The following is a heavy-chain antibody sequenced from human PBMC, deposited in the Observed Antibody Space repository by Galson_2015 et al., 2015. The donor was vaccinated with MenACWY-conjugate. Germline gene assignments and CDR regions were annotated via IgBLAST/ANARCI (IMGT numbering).Heavy chain of an antibody. D-gene: IGHD4-17*01. CDR3: ARSRAHYDMTTVTTGFDY. CDR2: ISSSSSTI. Sequence: SLRLSCAASGFTFSSYSMNWVRQAPGKGLEWVSYISSSSSTIYYADSVKGRFTISRDNAKNSLYLQMNSLRAEDTAVYYCARSRAHYDMTTVTTGFDYWGQGTLVTVSS. CDR1: GFTFSSYS. J-gene: IGHJ4*02. V-gene: IGHV3-48*04.